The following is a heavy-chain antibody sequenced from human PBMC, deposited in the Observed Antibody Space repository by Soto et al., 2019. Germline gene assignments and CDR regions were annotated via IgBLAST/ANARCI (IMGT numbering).Heavy chain of an antibody. CDR1: GFTFSSHA. V-gene: IGHV3-30-3*01. J-gene: IGHJ6*02. D-gene: IGHD1-1*01. CDR3: ARSQLEQRYYYYGMDV. Sequence: QPGGSLRLSCVASGFTFSSHAMHWVRQAPGKGLEWVAAISYDGSNKNFADSVKGRFSISKDDSKDTLYLHMNDLKTEDTAVYHCARSQLEQRYYYYGMDVWGQGTTVTVSS. CDR2: ISYDGSNK.